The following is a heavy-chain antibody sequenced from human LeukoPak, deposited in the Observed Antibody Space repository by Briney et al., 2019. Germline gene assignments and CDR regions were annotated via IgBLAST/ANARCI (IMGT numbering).Heavy chain of an antibody. CDR2: IDWDDDK. D-gene: IGHD4-17*01. J-gene: IGHJ4*02. Sequence: SGPALLKPTQTLTLTCTFSGFSLSTRGMCVSWIRQPPGKSLEWLALIDWDDDKYYSTSLRTRLTISKDTSKNQVVLTMTNMDPVDTATYYCARSLLTTVTTGYYFDYWGQGTLVTVSS. CDR1: GFSLSTRGMC. CDR3: ARSLLTTVTTGYYFDY. V-gene: IGHV2-70*01.